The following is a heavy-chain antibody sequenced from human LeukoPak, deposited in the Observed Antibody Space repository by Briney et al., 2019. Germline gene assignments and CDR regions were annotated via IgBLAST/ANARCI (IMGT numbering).Heavy chain of an antibody. V-gene: IGHV4-39*07. CDR3: ARDPTTVVTLPYYFDF. CDR2: INDRGHT. D-gene: IGHD4-23*01. Sequence: SETLSLTCTVSGGSISNSDYYWGWIRQSPEKGLEWIGEINDRGHTNYNPSLGSRVTISVDASKKQFSLKLNSVTAADTAVYYCARDPTTVVTLPYYFDFWGQGTLVTVSS. J-gene: IGHJ4*02. CDR1: GGSISNSDYY.